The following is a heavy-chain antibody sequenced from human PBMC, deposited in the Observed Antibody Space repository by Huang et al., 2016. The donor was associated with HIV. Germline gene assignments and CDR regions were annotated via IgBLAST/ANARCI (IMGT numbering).Heavy chain of an antibody. CDR1: GGTFSSYG. J-gene: IGHJ4*02. CDR3: ATGPRGSGSFN. CDR2: ITPICDKT. Sequence: QVQLVQSGAEVKKPGSSVKVSCKASGGTFSSYGISWVRQAPGQGLDGMGGITPICDKTNYAQKFQGRVTIIADESTRTAYMEMSSLRPEDTATYYCATGPRGSGSFNWGQGTLVIVSS. D-gene: IGHD1-26*01. V-gene: IGHV1-69*01.